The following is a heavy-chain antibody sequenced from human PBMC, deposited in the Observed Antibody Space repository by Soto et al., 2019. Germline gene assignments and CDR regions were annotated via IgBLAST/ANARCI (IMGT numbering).Heavy chain of an antibody. D-gene: IGHD3-22*01. CDR1: GGSFSSYY. CDR3: ARDYYYDSRGYPGAYYYGMDV. CDR2: IYYSGRT. V-gene: IGHV4-59*01. Sequence: ETLSLTCTVSGGSFSSYYWSWIRQPPGKGLEWIGHIYYSGRTNYNPSLKSRVTISGDTSKNQISLKLSSVTAADTAIYYCARDYYYDSRGYPGAYYYGMDVWGPGTTVTVSS. J-gene: IGHJ6*02.